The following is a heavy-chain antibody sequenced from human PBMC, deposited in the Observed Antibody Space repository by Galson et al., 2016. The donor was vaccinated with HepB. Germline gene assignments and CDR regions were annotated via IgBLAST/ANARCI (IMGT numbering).Heavy chain of an antibody. CDR3: ARRVPSGGAYFDF. J-gene: IGHJ4*02. CDR1: GGSISSSDY. D-gene: IGHD1-26*01. V-gene: IGHV4-39*01. CDR2: SYNSEIC. Sequence: SETLSLTCSVSGGSISSSDYWGWIRQPPGKGLEWIGTSYNSEICYYNPSLKSRATISVDTSKNQFSLELNSVTDADTAVYYCARRVPSGGAYFDFWGQGTLVTVSS.